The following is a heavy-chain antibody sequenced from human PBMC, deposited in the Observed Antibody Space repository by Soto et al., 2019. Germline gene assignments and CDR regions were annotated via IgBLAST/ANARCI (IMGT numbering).Heavy chain of an antibody. CDR2: ISGSGGST. CDR3: AKDQERGPVAGSEGVDY. Sequence: GESLKISCAASGFTFSSYAMSWVRQAPGKGLEWVSAISGSGGSTYYADSVKSRFTISRDNSKNTLYLQMNSLRAEDTAVYYCAKDQERGPVAGSEGVDYWGQGTLVTVSS. CDR1: GFTFSSYA. D-gene: IGHD6-19*01. V-gene: IGHV3-23*01. J-gene: IGHJ4*02.